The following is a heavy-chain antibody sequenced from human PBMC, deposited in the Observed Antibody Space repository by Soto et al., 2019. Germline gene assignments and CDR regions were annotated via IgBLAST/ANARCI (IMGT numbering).Heavy chain of an antibody. D-gene: IGHD6-25*01. CDR1: GFTFSSYS. J-gene: IGHJ6*02. CDR3: ARMGSQRYYYYGMDV. CDR2: ISSRSSYI. V-gene: IGHV3-21*01. Sequence: EVQLVESGGGLVKPGGSLRLSCAASGFTFSSYSMNWVRQAPGKGLEWVSSISSRSSYIYYADSVKGRFTISRDNAKNSLYLQMNSLRAEDTAVYYCARMGSQRYYYYGMDVWGQGTTVTVSS.